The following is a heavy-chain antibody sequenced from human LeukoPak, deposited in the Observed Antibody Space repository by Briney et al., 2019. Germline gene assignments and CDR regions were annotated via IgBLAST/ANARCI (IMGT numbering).Heavy chain of an antibody. CDR1: GVSFSGYY. Sequence: PSETLSLTCTVYGVSFSGYYWNWVRQPPGKGLEWIGEINHSGSTNYNPSLKSRVTISVDTSKKQFSLKLSSVTAADTAVYYCALSGYSGYDYRLDYWGQGTLVTVSS. CDR3: ALSGYSGYDYRLDY. CDR2: INHSGST. J-gene: IGHJ4*02. D-gene: IGHD5-12*01. V-gene: IGHV4-34*01.